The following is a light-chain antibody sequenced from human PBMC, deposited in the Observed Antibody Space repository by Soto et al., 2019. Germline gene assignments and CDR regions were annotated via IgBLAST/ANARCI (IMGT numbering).Light chain of an antibody. CDR2: DTC. V-gene: IGLV7-46*01. J-gene: IGLJ1*01. CDR3: LLSYTGARV. CDR1: TGAVTSGHY. Sequence: QAVVTQEPSLTVSPGGTVTLTCGSRTGAVTSGHYPYWFQHKPGQAPRTLIYDTCNKHSGTPARFSGSLLGGKAALSRSGAQPEDEADYYCLLSYTGARVFGTGTKLTVL.